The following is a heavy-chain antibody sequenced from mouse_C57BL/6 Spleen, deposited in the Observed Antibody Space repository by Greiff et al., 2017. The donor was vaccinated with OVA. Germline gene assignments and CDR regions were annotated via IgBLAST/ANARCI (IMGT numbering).Heavy chain of an antibody. J-gene: IGHJ3*01. CDR3: ALGLFAY. V-gene: IGHV1-26*01. Sequence: EVQLQQSGPELVKPGASVKISCKASGYTFTDYYMNWVKQSHGKSLKWIGDINPNNGGTSYNQKFKGKATLTVDKSSSTAYMELRSLTSEDSAVYYCALGLFAYWGQGTLVTVSA. D-gene: IGHD4-1*01. CDR1: GYTFTDYY. CDR2: INPNNGGT.